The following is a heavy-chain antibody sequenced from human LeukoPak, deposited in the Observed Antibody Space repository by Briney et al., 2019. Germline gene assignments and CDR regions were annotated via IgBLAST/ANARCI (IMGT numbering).Heavy chain of an antibody. CDR1: GFTFSSYG. D-gene: IGHD2-8*01. CDR3: AKDIVLMVYAIRGYYYGMDV. CDR2: ISYDGSNK. J-gene: IGHJ6*02. V-gene: IGHV3-30*18. Sequence: GGSLRLSCAASGFTFSSYGMHWVRQAPGKGLEWVAVISYDGSNKYYADSVKGRFTISRDNSKNTLYLQMNSLRAEDTAVYYCAKDIVLMVYAIRGYYYGMDVWGQGTTVTVSS.